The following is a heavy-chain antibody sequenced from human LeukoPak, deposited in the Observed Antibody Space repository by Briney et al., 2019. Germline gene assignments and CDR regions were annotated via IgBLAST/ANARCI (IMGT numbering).Heavy chain of an antibody. CDR3: AKAPNVDTAPDY. Sequence: GGSLRLSCAASGFTFSSYGMHWVRQAPGKGLEWVAVISYDGSNKYYADSVKGRFTISRDNSKNTLYLQMNSLRAEDTAVYYCAKAPNVDTAPDYWGQGTLVTVSS. D-gene: IGHD5-18*01. CDR1: GFTFSSYG. J-gene: IGHJ4*02. V-gene: IGHV3-30*18. CDR2: ISYDGSNK.